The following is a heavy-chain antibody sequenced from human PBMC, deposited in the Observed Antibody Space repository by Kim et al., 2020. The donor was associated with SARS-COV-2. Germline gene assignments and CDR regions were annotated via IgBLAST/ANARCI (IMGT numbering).Heavy chain of an antibody. J-gene: IGHJ4*02. D-gene: IGHD3-16*02. V-gene: IGHV3-30-3*01. CDR1: GFTFSSYA. Sequence: GGSLRLSCAASGFTFSSYAMHWVRQAPGKGLEWVAVISYDGSNKYYADSVKGRFTISRDNSKNTLYLQMNSLRAEDTAVYYCARDGGRLGELSLYHDYWGQGTLVTVSS. CDR3: ARDGGRLGELSLYHDY. CDR2: ISYDGSNK.